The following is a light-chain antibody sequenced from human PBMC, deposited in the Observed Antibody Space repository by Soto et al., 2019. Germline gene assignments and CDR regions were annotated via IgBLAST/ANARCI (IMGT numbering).Light chain of an antibody. CDR2: AAS. CDR3: QQLRMYPST. V-gene: IGKV1-9*01. J-gene: IGKJ4*01. CDR1: QDIAIY. Sequence: IQLTQSPSSLSSSVGDRVTITCRASQDIAIYLAWYQQKPGEAPKLLIYAASTLYGGVPSRVSGSGSGTDFALTITSLQAEDFATYYCQQLRMYPSTFGGGTKVDI.